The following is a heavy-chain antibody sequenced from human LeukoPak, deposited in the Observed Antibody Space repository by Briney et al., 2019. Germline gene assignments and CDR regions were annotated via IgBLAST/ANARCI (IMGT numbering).Heavy chain of an antibody. CDR2: ISDDGSHL. V-gene: IGHV3-30*18. D-gene: IGHD6-13*01. CDR3: AKDSSSSNYYYGLDV. J-gene: IGHJ6*02. CDR1: GFTFSSYG. Sequence: RGSLRLSCAASGFTFSSYGMHWVRQAPGQGLEWVSYISDDGSHLYYGDSVKGRFTISRDNSRNALYLQVSSLRTEDTAVYYCAKDSSSSNYYYGLDVWGQGTTVTVSS.